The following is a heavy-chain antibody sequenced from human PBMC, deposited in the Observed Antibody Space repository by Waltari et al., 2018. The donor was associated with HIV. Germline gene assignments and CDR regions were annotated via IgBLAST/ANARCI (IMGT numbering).Heavy chain of an antibody. J-gene: IGHJ6*02. CDR1: GGCINDTY. V-gene: IGHV4-4*07. CDR2: SFNSGGT. Sequence: VPPRVSSPGLARAPGALSRACPVSGGCINDTYYNWRRHPAGKGPEWIWRSFNSGGTSYNPALRSRVSMSVHTSKSRFSLTLTSVTAADTAIYYCARGTELYCSGGSCKPFNAMGVWGQGTTVTVSS. D-gene: IGHD2-15*01. CDR3: ARGTELYCSGGSCKPFNAMGV.